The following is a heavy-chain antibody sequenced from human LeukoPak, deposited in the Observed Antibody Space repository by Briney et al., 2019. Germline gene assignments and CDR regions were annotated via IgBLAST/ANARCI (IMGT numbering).Heavy chain of an antibody. J-gene: IGHJ6*02. CDR1: GFTVSENY. CDR3: VRDRWPGLGDF. CDR2: VYSGGTT. V-gene: IGHV3-66*01. Sequence: GGSLRLSCAVSGFTVSENYMSWVRQAPGKGLEWVSIVYSGGTTYYADPVKGGFTISRDKSKNTMYLQMSSLTAEDTAVYYCVRDRWPGLGDFWGQGTTVTVSS. D-gene: IGHD6-19*01.